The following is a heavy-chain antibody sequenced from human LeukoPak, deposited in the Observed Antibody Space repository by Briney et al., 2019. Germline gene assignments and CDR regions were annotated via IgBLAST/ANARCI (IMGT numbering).Heavy chain of an antibody. CDR3: ARDDSSGSYYYYGMDV. CDR2: ISSSGSTI. J-gene: IGHJ6*02. Sequence: GSLRLSCAASGFTFSDYYMSWIRQAPGKGLEWVSYISSSGSTIYYADSVKGRFTISRDNAKNSLYLQMNSLRAEDTAVYYCARDDSSGSYYYYGMDVWGQGTTVTVSS. V-gene: IGHV3-11*01. D-gene: IGHD6-19*01. CDR1: GFTFSDYY.